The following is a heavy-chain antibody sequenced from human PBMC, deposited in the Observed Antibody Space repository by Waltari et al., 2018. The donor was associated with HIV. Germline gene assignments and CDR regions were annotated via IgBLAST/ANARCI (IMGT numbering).Heavy chain of an antibody. V-gene: IGHV3-64*01. CDR1: GFTFSSYA. Sequence: EVQLVESGGGLVQPGGSLRLSCAASGFTFSSYAMHSVRQAPGKGLEYVSAISSNGGSTYYANSVKGRFTISRDNSKNTLYLQMGSLRAEDMAVYYCAREGYSSGWYENAFDIWGQGTMVTVSS. CDR3: AREGYSSGWYENAFDI. CDR2: ISSNGGST. D-gene: IGHD6-19*01. J-gene: IGHJ3*02.